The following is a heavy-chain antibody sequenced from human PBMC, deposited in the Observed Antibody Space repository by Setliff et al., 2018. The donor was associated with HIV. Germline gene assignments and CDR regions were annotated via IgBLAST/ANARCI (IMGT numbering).Heavy chain of an antibody. CDR3: ARDMDYSNPDY. D-gene: IGHD4-4*01. J-gene: IGHJ4*02. V-gene: IGHV1-18*01. Sequence: ASVKVSCKASGYSLSSYAITWARQAPGQGLEWMGWISSYNGNTNYAPQFQGRVSVTTDTATSTVHMELRSLRSDDTAMYYCARDMDYSNPDYWGQGTLVTVSS. CDR2: ISSYNGNT. CDR1: GYSLSSYA.